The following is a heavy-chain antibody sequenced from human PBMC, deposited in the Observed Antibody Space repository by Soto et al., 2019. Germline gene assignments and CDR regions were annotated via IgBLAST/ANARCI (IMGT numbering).Heavy chain of an antibody. Sequence: GGSLRLSCAASGFTFSSYAMNWVRQAPGKGLEWVSDISSSGGSGGSTHYAESVKGRFTISRDNSKNTLYLQMNSLRAEDTAVYYRAKDWRMDVWGQGTTVTVSS. CDR2: ISSSGGSGGST. V-gene: IGHV3-23*01. CDR3: AKDWRMDV. J-gene: IGHJ6*02. CDR1: GFTFSSYA.